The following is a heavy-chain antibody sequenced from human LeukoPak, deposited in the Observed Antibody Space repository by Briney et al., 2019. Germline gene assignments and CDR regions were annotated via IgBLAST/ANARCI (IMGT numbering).Heavy chain of an antibody. Sequence: SETLSLTCTVSGGSISSYYWSWIRQPPGKGLEWIGYIYYSGSTNYNPSLKSRVTVSVDTSKNQCSLKLSSVTAADTAVYYCARNPMTMVTTEGAFDYWGQGTLVTVSS. V-gene: IGHV4-59*12. CDR1: GGSISSYY. J-gene: IGHJ4*02. D-gene: IGHD4-17*01. CDR3: ARNPMTMVTTEGAFDY. CDR2: IYYSGST.